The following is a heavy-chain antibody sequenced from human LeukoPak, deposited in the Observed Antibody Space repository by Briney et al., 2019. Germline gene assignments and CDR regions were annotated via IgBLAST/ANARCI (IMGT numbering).Heavy chain of an antibody. CDR3: AKDGYPYYDILDY. V-gene: IGHV3-23*01. D-gene: IGHD3-9*01. CDR2: ISGSGGST. J-gene: IGHJ4*02. Sequence: GGSLRLSCAASGFTFSSYAMSWVGQAPGKGLEWVSAISGSGGSTYYADSVKGRFTISRDNSKNTLYLQMNSLRAEDTAVYYCAKDGYPYYDILDYWGQGTLVTVSS. CDR1: GFTFSSYA.